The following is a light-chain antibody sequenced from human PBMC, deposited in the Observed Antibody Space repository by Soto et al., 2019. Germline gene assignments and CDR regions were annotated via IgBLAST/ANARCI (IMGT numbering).Light chain of an antibody. Sequence: QSVLTQPASVSGSPGQSIAISCTGTSSDVGGYDQVSWYQQHPGKAPQLMIYAVSIPPSGVSNRFSGSKSGNTASLTISGLQAGDEADYYCSSDTGSGTFFGGGTKLTVL. CDR3: SSDTGSGTF. J-gene: IGLJ2*01. CDR1: SSDVGGYDQ. CDR2: AVS. V-gene: IGLV2-14*01.